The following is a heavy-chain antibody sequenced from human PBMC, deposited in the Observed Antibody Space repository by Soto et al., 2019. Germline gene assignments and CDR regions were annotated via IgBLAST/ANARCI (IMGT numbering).Heavy chain of an antibody. V-gene: IGHV4-4*07. D-gene: IGHD6-13*01. CDR3: ATTTSSWYGGHFDY. CDR1: GGSISSYY. Sequence: SETLSLTCTVSGGSISSYYWSWIRQPAGKGLEWIGRIYTSGSTNYNPSLKSRVTMSVDTSKNQFSLKLSSVTAADTAVYYCATTTSSWYGGHFDYWGHGTLVTVSS. CDR2: IYTSGST. J-gene: IGHJ4*01.